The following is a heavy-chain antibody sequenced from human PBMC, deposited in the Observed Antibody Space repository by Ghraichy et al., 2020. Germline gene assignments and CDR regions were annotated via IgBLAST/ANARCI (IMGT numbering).Heavy chain of an antibody. J-gene: IGHJ5*02. V-gene: IGHV3-7*01. Sequence: LSLTCAASGFTFTTFWMSWVRQAPGKGLEWVANIKQDGSEIYYVDSAKGRFTISRDNGKNSLYLQMNSLRAEDTAVYCSRQGVTVSSATNWFAPGGQGTLVTVSS. CDR2: IKQDGSEI. CDR1: GFTFTTFW. CDR3: RQGVTVSSATNWFAP. D-gene: IGHD1-26*01.